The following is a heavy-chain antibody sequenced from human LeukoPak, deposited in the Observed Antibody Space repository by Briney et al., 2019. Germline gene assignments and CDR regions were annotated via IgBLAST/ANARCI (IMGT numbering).Heavy chain of an antibody. Sequence: GGSLRLSCAASGFTVSSNYMSWVRQAPGKGLVWVSRINSDGSSTSYADSVKGRFTISRDNAKNTLYLQMNSLRAEDTAVYYCASGLLWFGELRGWGQGTLVTVSS. D-gene: IGHD3-10*01. V-gene: IGHV3-74*01. CDR1: GFTVSSNY. J-gene: IGHJ4*02. CDR2: INSDGSST. CDR3: ASGLLWFGELRG.